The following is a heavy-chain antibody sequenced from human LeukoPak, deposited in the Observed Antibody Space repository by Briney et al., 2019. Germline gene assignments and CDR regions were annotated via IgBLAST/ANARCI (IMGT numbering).Heavy chain of an antibody. CDR2: ISSSSSYI. V-gene: IGHV3-21*01. Sequence: GGSLRLSCEASGFTFSSYSMNWVRQAPGKVLEWVSSISSSSSYIYYADSVKGRFTISRDNAKNSLYLQMNSLRAEDTAVYYCARERDGYNYYYYYDMDVWGKGTTVTVSS. J-gene: IGHJ6*03. CDR1: GFTFSSYS. CDR3: ARERDGYNYYYYYDMDV. D-gene: IGHD5-24*01.